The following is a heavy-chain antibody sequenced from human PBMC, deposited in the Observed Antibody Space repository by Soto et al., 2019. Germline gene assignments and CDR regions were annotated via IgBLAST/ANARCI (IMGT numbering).Heavy chain of an antibody. CDR2: ISSSSSYI. Sequence: EVQLLESGGGLVKPGGSLRLSCAASGFTFSSYSMNWVRQAPGKGLEWVSSISSSSSYIYYADSVKGRFTISRDNAKNSLYLQMNSLRAEDTAVYYCARDDSTVTYYFDYWGQGTLVTVSS. CDR3: ARDDSTVTYYFDY. D-gene: IGHD4-17*01. CDR1: GFTFSSYS. V-gene: IGHV3-21*01. J-gene: IGHJ4*02.